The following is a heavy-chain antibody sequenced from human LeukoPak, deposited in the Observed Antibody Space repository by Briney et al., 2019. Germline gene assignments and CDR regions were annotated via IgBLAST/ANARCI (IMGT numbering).Heavy chain of an antibody. Sequence: GGSLRLSCAASGFTYSSYNMNCAREAPGKGLEWVSSISSSSSYIYYADSVKGRFTISRDNAKNSLYLQMNSLRAEDTAVYYCSRGGSWSDYWGQGTLVTVSS. CDR2: ISSSSSYI. V-gene: IGHV3-21*01. CDR3: SRGGSWSDY. D-gene: IGHD6-13*01. J-gene: IGHJ4*02. CDR1: GFTYSSYN.